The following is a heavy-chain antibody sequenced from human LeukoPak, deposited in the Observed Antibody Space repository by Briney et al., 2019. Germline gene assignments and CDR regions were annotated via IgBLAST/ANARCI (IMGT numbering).Heavy chain of an antibody. V-gene: IGHV1-46*01. Sequence: ASVKVSCKASGYTFTSYFMHWVRQAPGQGLEWMGIINPSGGSTSYAQKFQGRVTMTRDTSTSTVYVELSSLRSEDTAVYYCASGTTDAFDIWGQGTMVTVSS. J-gene: IGHJ3*02. CDR2: INPSGGST. CDR3: ASGTTDAFDI. D-gene: IGHD1-14*01. CDR1: GYTFTSYF.